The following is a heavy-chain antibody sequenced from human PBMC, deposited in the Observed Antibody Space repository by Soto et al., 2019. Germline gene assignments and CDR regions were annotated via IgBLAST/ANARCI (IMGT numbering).Heavy chain of an antibody. V-gene: IGHV3-7*01. CDR3: AKPDYNNYVNRFDFDY. CDR1: GFTFSNYW. Sequence: GGSLRLSCAASGFTFSNYWMSWVRQAPGKGLEWVANIKHDGTEKYYVDSVKGRFTISRDNAKNSLYLQMNSLRVEDTAVYYCAKPDYNNYVNRFDFDYWGQGTLVTVSS. D-gene: IGHD4-4*01. CDR2: IKHDGTEK. J-gene: IGHJ4*02.